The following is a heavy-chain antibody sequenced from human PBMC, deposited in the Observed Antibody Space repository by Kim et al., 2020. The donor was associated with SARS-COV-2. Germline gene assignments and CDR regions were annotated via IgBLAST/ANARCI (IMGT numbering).Heavy chain of an antibody. J-gene: IGHJ6*03. CDR1: GYTFTSYG. D-gene: IGHD4-4*01. Sequence: ASVKVSCRAPGYTFTSYGISWVRQAPGQGLEWMGWISGYNGNTKYAQMVQGRVTMTTDTSTSTAYMEFRSLRSDDTAVYYCARGSVRGLDYYYMDVWGKG. CDR3: ARGSVRGLDYYYMDV. CDR2: ISGYNGNT. V-gene: IGHV1-18*01.